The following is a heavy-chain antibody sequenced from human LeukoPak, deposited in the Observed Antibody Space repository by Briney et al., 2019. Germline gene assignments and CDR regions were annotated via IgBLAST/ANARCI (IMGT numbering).Heavy chain of an antibody. J-gene: IGHJ6*02. CDR3: AIVEWYSNRLRLYYYYGMDV. V-gene: IGHV1-69*04. CDR2: IIPILGIA. CDR1: GGTVSSYG. Sequence: SVKVSCKASGGTVSSYGISWVRQAPGQGLEWMGRIIPILGIANYAQKFQGRVTITADKSTSTAYMELSSLRSEDTAVYYCAIVEWYSNRLRLYYYYGMDVWGQGTTVTVSS. D-gene: IGHD4-11*01.